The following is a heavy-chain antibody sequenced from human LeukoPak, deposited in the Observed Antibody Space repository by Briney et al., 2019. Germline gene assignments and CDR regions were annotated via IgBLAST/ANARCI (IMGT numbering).Heavy chain of an antibody. V-gene: IGHV3-43*01. CDR2: ISWDGGST. Sequence: PGGSLRLSCAASGFTFDDYTMHWVRQAPGKGLEWVSLISWDGGSTYYADSVKGRFTISRDNSKNSLYLQMNSLRTEDTALYYCAKDIVGATIGGIDPPAFDYWGQGTLVTVSS. D-gene: IGHD1-26*01. CDR3: AKDIVGATIGGIDPPAFDY. CDR1: GFTFDDYT. J-gene: IGHJ4*02.